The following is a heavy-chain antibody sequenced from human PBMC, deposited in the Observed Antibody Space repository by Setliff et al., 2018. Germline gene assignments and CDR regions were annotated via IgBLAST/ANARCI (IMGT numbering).Heavy chain of an antibody. CDR2: IIPIFGTA. V-gene: IGHV1-69*13. CDR3: ARGISFHFEWLL. CDR1: GYTFTSYA. Sequence: GASVKVSCKASGYTFTSYAISWVRQAPGQGLEWMGGIIPIFGTANYAQKFQGRVTITADESTSTAYMELRSLRSDDTAVYYCARGISFHFEWLLWGQGALVTVSS. D-gene: IGHD3-9*01. J-gene: IGHJ4*02.